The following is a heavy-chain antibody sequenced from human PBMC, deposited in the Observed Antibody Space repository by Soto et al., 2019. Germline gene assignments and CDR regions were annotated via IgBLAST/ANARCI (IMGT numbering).Heavy chain of an antibody. V-gene: IGHV4-4*07. J-gene: IGHJ4*01. CDR2: IYSSGST. D-gene: IGHD1-26*01. CDR3: ARDSGSYYLGPY. Sequence: SETLSLTCTVSGDSITNNYWSWIRQPAGKGLEWIGRIYSSGSTNYNPSLKSRVTMSVDKSKNKFSLKLSSVTAADTAVYYCARDSGSYYLGPYWGRGTLVPVSS. CDR1: GDSITNNY.